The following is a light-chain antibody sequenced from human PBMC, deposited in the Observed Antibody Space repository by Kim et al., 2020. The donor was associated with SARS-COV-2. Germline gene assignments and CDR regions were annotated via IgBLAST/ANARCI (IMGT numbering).Light chain of an antibody. CDR2: YAS. V-gene: IGKV6D-21*02. J-gene: IGKJ4*01. Sequence: EIVLTQSPDFQSLTPKQKVTITCRASQSIGNDLHLYQQKPDQSPKLLIKYASQSISGVPSRFTGSGSGTEFTLTINSLEAEDAAAYFCLQSSSLPLTFGGGTKVDIK. CDR1: QSIGND. CDR3: LQSSSLPLT.